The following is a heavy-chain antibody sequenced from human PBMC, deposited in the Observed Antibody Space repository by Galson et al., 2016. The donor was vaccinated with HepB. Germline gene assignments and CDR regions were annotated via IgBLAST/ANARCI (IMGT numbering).Heavy chain of an antibody. CDR2: IFPTGST. Sequence: TLSLTCDVSGGSVSSGGYSWSWIRQPPGKGLEWIGYIFPTGSTYYNPSLRSRVTISIDRSKNQFSLKLTSVTAADTAVYYCARNRFGYRSDGMDAWGQGTTVTVSS. CDR3: ARNRFGYRSDGMDA. J-gene: IGHJ6*02. D-gene: IGHD3-16*01. CDR1: GGSVSSGGYS. V-gene: IGHV4-30-2*01.